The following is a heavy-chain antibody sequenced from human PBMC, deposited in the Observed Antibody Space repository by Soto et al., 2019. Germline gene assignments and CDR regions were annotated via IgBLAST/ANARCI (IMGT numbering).Heavy chain of an antibody. V-gene: IGHV3-48*02. CDR2: ISSSGTTI. Sequence: XGSLRLSCAAAGVTFSTYAMNWVRQAPGKRLQWVSYISSSGTTIYYADSVKGRFTISRDNAKNSLYLQMNSLRDEDTALYYCLCPGHMDVWGQGSTVTVSS. CDR3: LCPGHMDV. J-gene: IGHJ6*02. CDR1: GVTFSTYA.